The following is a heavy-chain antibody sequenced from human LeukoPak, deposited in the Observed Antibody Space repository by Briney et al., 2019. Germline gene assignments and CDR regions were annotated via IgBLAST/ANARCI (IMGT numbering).Heavy chain of an antibody. V-gene: IGHV4-4*02. CDR1: GGSISSSNW. D-gene: IGHD3-10*01. CDR2: IYHSGST. Sequence: SGTLSLTCAVSGGSISSSNWWSWVRQFPGNGLEWIGEIYHSGSTNYNPSLKSRVTISMDRSKNQFSLRLSSVTAADTAVYYCARIKVTMVRGVPASAFDIWGQGTMVTVSS. CDR3: ARIKVTMVRGVPASAFDI. J-gene: IGHJ3*02.